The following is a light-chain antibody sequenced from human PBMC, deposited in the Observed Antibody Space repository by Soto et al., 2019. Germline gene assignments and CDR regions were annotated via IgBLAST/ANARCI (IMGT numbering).Light chain of an antibody. Sequence: DIQMTQSPSTLSGSVGDRVTITCRASQTISSWLAWYQQKPGKAPKLLIYKASTLKSGVPSRFSGSGSGTEFTLTSSSLQPDYFATYYCQHYNSYSEAFGQGTKVDIK. CDR1: QTISSW. CDR2: KAS. J-gene: IGKJ1*01. V-gene: IGKV1-5*03. CDR3: QHYNSYSEA.